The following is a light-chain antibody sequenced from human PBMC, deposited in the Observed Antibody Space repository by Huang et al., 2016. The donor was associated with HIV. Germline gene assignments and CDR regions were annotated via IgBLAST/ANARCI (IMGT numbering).Light chain of an antibody. Sequence: IVMTQSPATLSVSPGERAPLSCRASQSVSSNLAWDQQKPGQAPRLLIYGASTRATGIPARFSGSGSGTQFTLTISSLQSEDFAVYYCQQYNNWPPITFGQGTRLEIK. CDR1: QSVSSN. J-gene: IGKJ5*01. CDR2: GAS. V-gene: IGKV3-15*01. CDR3: QQYNNWPPIT.